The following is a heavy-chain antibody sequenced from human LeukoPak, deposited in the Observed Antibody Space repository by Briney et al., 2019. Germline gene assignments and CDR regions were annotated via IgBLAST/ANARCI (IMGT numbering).Heavy chain of an antibody. CDR2: INPNSGGT. D-gene: IGHD2-21*01. Sequence: ASVKVSCKTSGYTFTDYYMHWVRQAPGQGLEWRGWINPNSGGTSSAQKFQGRVTMTRDTSITTVYMEVSWLTSDDTAIYYCARADRLHGGPYLIGPWGQGTLVTVSS. CDR3: ARADRLHGGPYLIGP. V-gene: IGHV1-2*02. J-gene: IGHJ5*02. CDR1: GYTFTDYY.